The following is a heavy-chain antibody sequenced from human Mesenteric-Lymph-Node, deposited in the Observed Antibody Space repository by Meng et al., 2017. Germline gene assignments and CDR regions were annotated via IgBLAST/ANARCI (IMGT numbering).Heavy chain of an antibody. CDR2: IKQDGSEK. CDR1: GFTFSSYW. D-gene: IGHD5-18*01. Sequence: GESLKISCAASGFTFSSYWMSWVRQAPGKGLEWVANIKQDGSEKYYVDSVKGRFTISRDNAKNSLYLQMNSLRAEDTAVYYCARRSRGYRSNDYWGQGTRVTVSS. J-gene: IGHJ4*02. V-gene: IGHV3-7*01. CDR3: ARRSRGYRSNDY.